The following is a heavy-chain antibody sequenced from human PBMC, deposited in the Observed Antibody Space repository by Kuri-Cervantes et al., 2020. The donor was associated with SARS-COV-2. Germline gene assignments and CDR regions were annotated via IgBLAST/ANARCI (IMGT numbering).Heavy chain of an antibody. D-gene: IGHD3-16*01. J-gene: IGHJ4*02. CDR2: INHSGST. CDR1: GGSFSGYY. CDR3: ARKGWGGYFDY. Sequence: SETLSLTCAVYGGSFSGYYWSWIRQPPGKGLEWIGEINHSGSTNYNPSLKSRVTISVDTSKNQFSLKLSSVTAADTAVYYCARKGWGGYFDYWGQGTRVTGSS. V-gene: IGHV4-34*01.